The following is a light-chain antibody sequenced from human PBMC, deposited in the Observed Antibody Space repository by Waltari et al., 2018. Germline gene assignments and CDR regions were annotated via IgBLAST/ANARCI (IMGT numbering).Light chain of an antibody. V-gene: IGKV3-15*01. J-gene: IGKJ3*01. CDR2: GAS. CDR3: QQYNNWPRT. CDR1: QSVSSN. Sequence: EIVMTQSPATLSVSTGERATLSCRASQSVSSNLAWYQQKPGQAPRLLIYGASTRATAIPARFSGSRSGTEFTLTISSLQSEDFSVYYCQQYNNWPRTFGPGTKVDIK.